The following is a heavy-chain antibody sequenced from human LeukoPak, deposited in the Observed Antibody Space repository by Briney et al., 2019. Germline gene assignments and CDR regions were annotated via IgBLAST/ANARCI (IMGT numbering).Heavy chain of an antibody. D-gene: IGHD2-2*01. CDR3: ARVLGYFSSTSCLGFAFDI. CDR1: GYTFTSYG. Sequence: GASVKVSCKASGYTFTSYGISWVRQAPGQGLEWMGWFSAYNGNTNYAQKLQGRVTMTTDTSTSTAYMELRSLRSDDTAVYYCARVLGYFSSTSCLGFAFDIWAQGKRVAVSS. CDR2: FSAYNGNT. J-gene: IGHJ3*02. V-gene: IGHV1-18*01.